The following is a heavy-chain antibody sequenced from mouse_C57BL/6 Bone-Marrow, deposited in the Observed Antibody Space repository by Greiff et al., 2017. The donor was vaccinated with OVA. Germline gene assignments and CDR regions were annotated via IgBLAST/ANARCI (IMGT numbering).Heavy chain of an antibody. CDR2: IDPSDSYT. Sequence: VQLQQPGAELVKPGASVKLSCKASGYTFTSYWMQWVKQRPGQGLEWIGEIDPSDSYTNYNQKFKGKATLTVDTSSSTAYMQLSSLTSEDSAVYYCARTYYSNYDWFAYWGQGTLVTVSA. V-gene: IGHV1-50*01. J-gene: IGHJ3*01. D-gene: IGHD2-5*01. CDR3: ARTYYSNYDWFAY. CDR1: GYTFTSYW.